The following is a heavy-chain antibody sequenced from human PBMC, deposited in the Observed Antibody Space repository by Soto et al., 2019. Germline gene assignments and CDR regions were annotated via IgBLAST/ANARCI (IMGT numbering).Heavy chain of an antibody. CDR2: INHSGST. Sequence: SETLSLTCAVYGGSFSGYYWSWIRQPPGKGLEWIGEINHSGSTNYNPSLKSRVTISVDTSKNQFSLKLSSVTAADTAVYYCARGPRGGSSENYYYYYYMDVWGKGTTVTASS. CDR1: GGSFSGYY. D-gene: IGHD6-6*01. J-gene: IGHJ6*03. V-gene: IGHV4-34*01. CDR3: ARGPRGGSSENYYYYYYMDV.